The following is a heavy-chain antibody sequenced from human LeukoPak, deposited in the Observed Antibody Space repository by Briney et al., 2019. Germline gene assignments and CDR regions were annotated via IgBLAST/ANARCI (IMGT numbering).Heavy chain of an antibody. J-gene: IGHJ5*02. CDR1: GFTFSSYA. CDR2: ISYDGSNK. Sequence: GGSLRLSCAASGFTFSSYAMHWVRQAPGKGLEWVAVISYDGSNKKYADSVKGRFTISRDNSKNTLYLQMNSLRDDDMALYYCARGNSGSYSQDWFDPWGQGTLVTVSS. D-gene: IGHD1-26*01. CDR3: ARGNSGSYSQDWFDP. V-gene: IGHV3-30*04.